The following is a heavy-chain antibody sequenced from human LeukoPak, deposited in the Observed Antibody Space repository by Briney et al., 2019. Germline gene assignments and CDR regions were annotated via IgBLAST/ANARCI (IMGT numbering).Heavy chain of an antibody. CDR3: ARVGARNTFDY. Sequence: GASVKVSCKASGGTFSSYAISWVRQAPGQGLEWMGGIIPIFGTANYAQKFQGRVTITADESTSTAYMEPSSLRSEDTAVYYCARVGARNTFDYWGQGTLVTVSS. V-gene: IGHV1-69*13. D-gene: IGHD1-26*01. CDR1: GGTFSSYA. CDR2: IIPIFGTA. J-gene: IGHJ4*02.